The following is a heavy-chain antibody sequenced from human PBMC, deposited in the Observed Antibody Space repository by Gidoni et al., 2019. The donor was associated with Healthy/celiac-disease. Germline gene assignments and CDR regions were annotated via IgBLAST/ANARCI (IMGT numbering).Heavy chain of an antibody. CDR1: GFTFSSYA. V-gene: IGHV3-23*01. Sequence: EVQLLESGGGLVQPGGSLRLSCAASGFTFSSYAMSWVRQAPGKGLEWVSAISGSGGSTYYADSVKGRFTISRDNSKNTLYLQMNSLRAEDTAVYYCAKGPRADRREVVVAAYDYWGQGTLVTVSS. J-gene: IGHJ4*02. CDR2: ISGSGGST. D-gene: IGHD2-15*01. CDR3: AKGPRADRREVVVAAYDY.